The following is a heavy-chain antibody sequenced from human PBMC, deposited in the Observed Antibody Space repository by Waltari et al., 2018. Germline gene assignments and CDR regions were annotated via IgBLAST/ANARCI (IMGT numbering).Heavy chain of an antibody. CDR2: INHSGST. V-gene: IGHV4-34*01. CDR3: ASSSYGAGWFDP. Sequence: QVQLQQWGAGLLKPSETLSLTCAVYGGSFSGYYWSWIRQPQGTGLEWIGEINHSGSTNYNPSLKGRFTISRGTSKNQFSLKLSSVTAADTAVYYCASSSYGAGWFDPWGQGTLVTVSS. D-gene: IGHD5-18*01. J-gene: IGHJ5*02. CDR1: GGSFSGYY.